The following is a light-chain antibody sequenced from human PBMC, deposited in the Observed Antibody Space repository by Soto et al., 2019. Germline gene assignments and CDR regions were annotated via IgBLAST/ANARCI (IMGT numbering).Light chain of an antibody. CDR1: QSVSVNS. CDR2: DAS. Sequence: EIVLPPSPGTLSLSPGERATLSCRASQSVSVNSLAWYQQNGGQAPRLLIYDASNRATGIPARFSGSGSGTDFTLTISSLEPEDFAVYYCQQRSDWLPITFGQGTRLEIK. J-gene: IGKJ5*01. CDR3: QQRSDWLPIT. V-gene: IGKV3-11*01.